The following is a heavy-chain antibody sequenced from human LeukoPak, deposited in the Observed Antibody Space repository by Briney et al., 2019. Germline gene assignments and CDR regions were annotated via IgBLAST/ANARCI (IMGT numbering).Heavy chain of an antibody. V-gene: IGHV5-51*01. Sequence: GESLKISCKGSGYSFTSYWIGWVRQMPGKGLEWMWIIYPGDSDTRYSPSFQGQVTISADKSISTAYLQWSSLKASDTAMYYCARHLLGSVVVVAIDYWGQGTLVTVSS. J-gene: IGHJ4*02. CDR2: IYPGDSDT. D-gene: IGHD2-15*01. CDR3: ARHLLGSVVVVAIDY. CDR1: GYSFTSYW.